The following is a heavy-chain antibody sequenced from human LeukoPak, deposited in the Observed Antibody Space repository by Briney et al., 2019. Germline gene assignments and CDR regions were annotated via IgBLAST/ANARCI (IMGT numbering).Heavy chain of an antibody. CDR3: ARERRRYFDFAAFDP. J-gene: IGHJ5*02. CDR2: ISAYNGNT. D-gene: IGHD3-9*01. V-gene: IGHV1-18*01. Sequence: ASVKVSCKASGYTFTSYGISWVRQAPGQGLEWMGWISAYNGNTNYAQKLQGRVTMTTDTSTSTAYMVLRSLRSDDTAVYYCARERRRYFDFAAFDPWGQGTLVTVSS. CDR1: GYTFTSYG.